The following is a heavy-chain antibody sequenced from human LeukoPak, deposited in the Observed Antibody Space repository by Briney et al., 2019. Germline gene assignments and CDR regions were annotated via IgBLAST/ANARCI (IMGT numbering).Heavy chain of an antibody. CDR3: XXLTPXPHDYGDYEDY. V-gene: IGHV3-21*01. Sequence: PGGSLRLSCAASGFTFSSYSMNWVRQAPGKGLEWVSSISSSSSYIYYADSVKGRFTISRDNAKNSLYLQMNSLRAEDTAGYYCXXLTPXPHDYGDYEDYXGQGTLVTVSS. D-gene: IGHD4-17*01. CDR2: ISSSSSYI. J-gene: IGHJ4*02. CDR1: GFTFSSYS.